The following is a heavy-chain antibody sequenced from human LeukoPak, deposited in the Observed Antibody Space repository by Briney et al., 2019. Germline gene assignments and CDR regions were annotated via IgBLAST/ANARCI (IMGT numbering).Heavy chain of an antibody. D-gene: IGHD2-21*01. CDR3: ARGAHVVVIDDAFDI. Sequence: ASVKVSCKASGYTFTSYYMHWVRQPPGQGLEWMGIINPSGGSTSYAQKFQGRVTMTRDTSTSTVYMELSSLRSEDTAVYYCARGAHVVVIDDAFDIWGQGTMVTVSS. V-gene: IGHV1-46*03. J-gene: IGHJ3*02. CDR2: INPSGGST. CDR1: GYTFTSYY.